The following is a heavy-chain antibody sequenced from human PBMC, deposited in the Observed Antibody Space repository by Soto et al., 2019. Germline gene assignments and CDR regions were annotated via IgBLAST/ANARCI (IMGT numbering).Heavy chain of an antibody. CDR1: GGTFSSYA. Sequence: RASVKVSCKASGGTFSSYAISWVRQAPGQGLEWMGGIIPIFGTANYAQKFQGRVTITADESTSTAYMELSSLRSEDTAVYYCARGARRHCSSTSCYASMVADYFDYWGQGTLVT. J-gene: IGHJ4*02. CDR3: ARGARRHCSSTSCYASMVADYFDY. CDR2: IIPIFGTA. V-gene: IGHV1-69*13. D-gene: IGHD2-2*01.